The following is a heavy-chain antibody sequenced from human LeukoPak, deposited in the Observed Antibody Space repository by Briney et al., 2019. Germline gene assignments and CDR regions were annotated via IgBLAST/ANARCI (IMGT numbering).Heavy chain of an antibody. CDR3: ARRGIAAAGTFMYYYYYMDV. J-gene: IGHJ6*03. Sequence: PSETLSLTCTVSGGSISSYYWSWIRQPPGKGLEWIGYIYYSGSTNYNPSLKSRVTISVGTSKNQFSLKLSSVTAADTAVYYCARRGIAAAGTFMYYYYYMDVWGKGTTVTISS. V-gene: IGHV4-59*12. D-gene: IGHD6-13*01. CDR1: GGSISSYY. CDR2: IYYSGST.